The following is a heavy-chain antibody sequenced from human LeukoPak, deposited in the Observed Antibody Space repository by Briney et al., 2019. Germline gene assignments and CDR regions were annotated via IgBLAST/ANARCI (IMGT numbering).Heavy chain of an antibody. V-gene: IGHV4-34*01. CDR2: INHSGST. J-gene: IGHJ4*02. D-gene: IGHD6-19*01. Sequence: SETLSLTCTFYGGSVSGYYWSWIRQPPGKGLEWIGEINHSGSTNYNPSLKSRVTISVDTSRNQFSLKLSAVTAADTAVYFCARRPGIAVAVYGPNFDYWGQGTLVTVSS. CDR3: ARRPGIAVAVYGPNFDY. CDR1: GGSVSGYY.